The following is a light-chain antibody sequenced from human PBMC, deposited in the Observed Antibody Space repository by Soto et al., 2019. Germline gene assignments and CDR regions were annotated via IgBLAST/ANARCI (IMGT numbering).Light chain of an antibody. CDR3: QQYGSSGT. V-gene: IGKV3-20*01. CDR2: GAS. Sequence: EIVLTQSPGTLSLSTGERATLSCRASQSFRSSYLAWYQQKPGQAPRLLIYGASSRATGIPDRFSGSGSGTDFTLTISRLELEDFAVYYCQQYGSSGTFGQGTKVDI. J-gene: IGKJ1*01. CDR1: QSFRSSY.